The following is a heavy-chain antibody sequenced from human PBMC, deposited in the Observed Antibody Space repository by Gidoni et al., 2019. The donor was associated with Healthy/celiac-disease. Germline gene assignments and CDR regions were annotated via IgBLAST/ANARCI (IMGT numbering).Heavy chain of an antibody. V-gene: IGHV1-69*01. Sequence: HVQLVQSGAEVKMPGSSVKVSCMASGGTFSSYAISWVRQAPGQGLEWMGGIIPIFGTANYAQKFQGRVTITADESTSTAYMELSSLRSEDTAVYYCARDDPRSGSKAGYFDYWGQGTLVTVSS. CDR3: ARDDPRSGSKAGYFDY. D-gene: IGHD3-10*01. CDR2: IIPIFGTA. CDR1: GGTFSSYA. J-gene: IGHJ4*02.